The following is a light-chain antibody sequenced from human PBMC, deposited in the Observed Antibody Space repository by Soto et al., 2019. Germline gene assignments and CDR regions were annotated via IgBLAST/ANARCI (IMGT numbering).Light chain of an antibody. CDR1: QSVSNNH. Sequence: EIVLTPSPGTLSLSPGERATLSCRASQSVSNNHLAWYQQNPGQAPRLLIHGTSNRATGIPDRFSGSGSGTDFTLTFSRLEPEDFAVYYCEYYGSSITFGGGTKVDIK. V-gene: IGKV3-20*01. CDR3: EYYGSSIT. CDR2: GTS. J-gene: IGKJ4*01.